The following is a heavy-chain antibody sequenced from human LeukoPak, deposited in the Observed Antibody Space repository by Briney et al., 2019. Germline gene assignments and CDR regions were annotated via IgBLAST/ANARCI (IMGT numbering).Heavy chain of an antibody. D-gene: IGHD6-13*01. CDR3: ASQYTSSRIFDD. Sequence: GESLRLSCAASGFTFSSYAMTWVRQAPGKGLEWVSVISGSGDTTYYADSVKGRFTISRDNSKNTLYLQMNSLRAEDTAVYFCASQYTSSRIFDDWGQGTLVTVSS. V-gene: IGHV3-23*01. CDR2: ISGSGDTT. CDR1: GFTFSSYA. J-gene: IGHJ4*02.